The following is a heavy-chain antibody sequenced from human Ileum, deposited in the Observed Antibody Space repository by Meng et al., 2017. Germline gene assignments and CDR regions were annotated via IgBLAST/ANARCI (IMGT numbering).Heavy chain of an antibody. CDR3: ARDRQWVFDY. CDR1: GYTFTTFG. J-gene: IGHJ4*02. V-gene: IGHV1-18*01. D-gene: IGHD1-26*01. CDR2: IDPGNGNR. Sequence: QVQLVQSGIEVKKPGASVKVSCNPSGYTFTTFGISWVRQAPGQGLEWMGLIDPGNGNRNFAQKFQDRITLTTDTTTTTAYMELRSLRSDDTAIFYCARDRQWVFDYWGQGTLVTVSS.